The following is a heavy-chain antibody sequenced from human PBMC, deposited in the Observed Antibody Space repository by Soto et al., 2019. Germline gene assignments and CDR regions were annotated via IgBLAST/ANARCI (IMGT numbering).Heavy chain of an antibody. CDR2: IYYSGST. CDR3: ARQFYDYVWGSYRYYDWFDP. CDR1: GGSISSSSYY. J-gene: IGHJ5*02. V-gene: IGHV4-39*01. Sequence: SETLSLTCTVYGGSISSSSYYWGWIRQPPGKGLEWIGSIYYSGSTYYNPSLKSRVTISVDTSKNQFSLKLSSVTAADTAVYYCARQFYDYVWGSYRYYDWFDPWGQGTLVTVSS. D-gene: IGHD3-16*02.